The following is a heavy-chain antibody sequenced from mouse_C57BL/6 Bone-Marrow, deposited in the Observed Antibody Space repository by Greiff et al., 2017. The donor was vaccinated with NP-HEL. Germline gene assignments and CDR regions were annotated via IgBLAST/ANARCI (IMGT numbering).Heavy chain of an antibody. CDR2: IYPGDGDT. Sequence: QVQLQQSGPELVKPGASVKISCKASGYAFSSSGMNWVQQSPGKGLEWIGRIYPGDGDTNYNGKFKGKATLTADKSSSTAYMQLSRLTSEDSAVYFGGSSAWFAYWGRGTLVTVTA. CDR3: GSSAWFAY. CDR1: GYAFSSSG. J-gene: IGHJ3*01. V-gene: IGHV1-82*01.